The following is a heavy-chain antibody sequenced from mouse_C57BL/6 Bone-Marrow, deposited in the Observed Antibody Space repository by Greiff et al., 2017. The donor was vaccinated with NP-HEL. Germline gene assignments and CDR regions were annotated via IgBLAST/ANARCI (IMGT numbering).Heavy chain of an antibody. CDR1: GYTFTDYY. D-gene: IGHD4-1*01. J-gene: IGHJ2*01. V-gene: IGHV1-19*01. CDR3: ARLGRYFDY. CDR2: INPYNGGT. Sequence: EVKLQQSGPVLVKPGASVKMSCKASGYTFTDYYMNWVKQSHGKSLEWIGVINPYNGGTSYNQKFKGKATLTVDKSSSTAYMELNSLTSEDSAVYYCARLGRYFDYWGQGTTLTVSS.